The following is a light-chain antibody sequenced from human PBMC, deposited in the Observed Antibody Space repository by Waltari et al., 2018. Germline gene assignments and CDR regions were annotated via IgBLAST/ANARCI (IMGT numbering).Light chain of an antibody. CDR2: EVS. J-gene: IGLJ2*01. CDR3: CSYAGSSTFNVV. Sequence: QSALTQPASVSGSPGQSITISCTGTSSDVGSYNLVSWYQQHPGKAPKLMIYEVSRRPSGVSNRFFGSKSGNTASRTISGLQAENEADYYCCSYAGSSTFNVVFGGGTKLTVL. CDR1: SSDVGSYNL. V-gene: IGLV2-23*02.